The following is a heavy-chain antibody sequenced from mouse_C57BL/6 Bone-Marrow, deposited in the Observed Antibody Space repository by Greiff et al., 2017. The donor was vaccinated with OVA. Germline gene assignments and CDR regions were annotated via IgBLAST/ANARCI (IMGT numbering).Heavy chain of an antibody. J-gene: IGHJ4*01. CDR2: IYPKDGST. V-gene: IGHV1-78*01. D-gene: IGHD2-12*01. Sequence: QVQLQQSDAELVKPGASVKISCTASGFTFTDHTIHWMKQRPEQGLEWIGCIYPKDGSTKYAAKFKGKATLTADKSSNTAYLQLSSLTSEDSAVYYCTTGDYYSFDYWGQGTLVTVSS. CDR1: GFTFTDHT. CDR3: TTGDYYSFDY.